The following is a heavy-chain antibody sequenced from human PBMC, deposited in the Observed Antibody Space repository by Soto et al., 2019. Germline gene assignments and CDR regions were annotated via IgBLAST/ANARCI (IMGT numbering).Heavy chain of an antibody. CDR1: GSSMTTYY. Sequence: PSETLSLTCSVSGSSMTTYYWHWIRQAPGKGLEWIGEINHSGSTNYNPSLKSRVTISVDTSKNQFSLKLSSVTAADTAVYYCARVSGIYYYGMDVWGQGTTVTVSS. D-gene: IGHD3-10*01. CDR2: INHSGST. V-gene: IGHV4-34*01. J-gene: IGHJ6*02. CDR3: ARVSGIYYYGMDV.